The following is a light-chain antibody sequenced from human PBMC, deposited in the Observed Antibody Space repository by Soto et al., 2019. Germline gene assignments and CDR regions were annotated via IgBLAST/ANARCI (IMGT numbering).Light chain of an antibody. V-gene: IGLV2-14*01. J-gene: IGLJ1*01. CDR2: DVS. CDR3: SSYTSSITYV. Sequence: QSALTQPASVSGCPGQSITISCTGTSSDVGGYNYVSWDQQHPGEAPQLMMYDVSNRRSGVSDRFSGSKSGNTASLTISGLQAEDEADYYCSSYTSSITYVFGSGTKVTVL. CDR1: SSDVGGYNY.